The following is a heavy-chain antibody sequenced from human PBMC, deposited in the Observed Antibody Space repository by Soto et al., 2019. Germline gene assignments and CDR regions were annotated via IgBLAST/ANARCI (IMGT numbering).Heavy chain of an antibody. CDR1: GGSFSGYY. CDR3: ARVPRAEYSSSWYVYYYYYMDV. D-gene: IGHD6-13*01. J-gene: IGHJ6*03. CDR2: INHSGST. V-gene: IGHV4-34*01. Sequence: QVQLQQGGAGLLKPSETLSLTCAVYGGSFSGYYCSWIPQPPGKGLEWIGEINHSGSTNYNPSLKSRVTISVATSKNQFSLTLSSVTAADTAVYYCARVPRAEYSSSWYVYYYYYMDVWGNGNTVTVSS.